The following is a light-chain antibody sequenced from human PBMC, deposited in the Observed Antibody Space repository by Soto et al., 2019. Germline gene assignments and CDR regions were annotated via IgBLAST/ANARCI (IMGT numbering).Light chain of an antibody. CDR3: QQSYSNPRT. J-gene: IGKJ2*01. CDR2: AAS. Sequence: DIQMTQSPSSLSASVGDRVTITCRASQSISTYLNWYQQSPGKAPKLLIYAASSLQSGVPSRFSGSGSGTDSTLTISSLQPEDFETYYCQQSYSNPRTFGQGTKVDIK. CDR1: QSISTY. V-gene: IGKV1-39*01.